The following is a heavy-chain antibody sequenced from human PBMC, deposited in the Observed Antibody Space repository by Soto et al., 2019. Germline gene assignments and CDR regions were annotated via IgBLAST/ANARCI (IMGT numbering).Heavy chain of an antibody. CDR1: GGSISSYY. J-gene: IGHJ6*03. CDR3: ARHTHAANSGYSSGWYDYYYMDV. Sequence: SETLSLTCTVSGGSISSYYWSWIRQPPGKGLEWIGYIYYSGSTNYNPSLKSRVTISVDTSKNQFSLKLSSVTAADTAVYYCARHTHAANSGYSSGWYDYYYMDVWGKGTTVTVSS. CDR2: IYYSGST. D-gene: IGHD6-19*01. V-gene: IGHV4-59*08.